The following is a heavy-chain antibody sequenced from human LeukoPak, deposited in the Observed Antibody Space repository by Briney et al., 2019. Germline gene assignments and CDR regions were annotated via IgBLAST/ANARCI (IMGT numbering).Heavy chain of an antibody. V-gene: IGHV3-21*01. CDR2: ISSSSSYI. J-gene: IGHJ6*04. CDR1: GFTFSRYS. Sequence: GGSLRLSCAACGFTFSRYSMNWVRQAPGKGLEWVSSISSSSSYIYYADSVKGRFTISRDNAKNSLYLQMNCLRAEDTAVYYCARGDLYGMDVWGKGTTVTVSS. CDR3: ARGDLYGMDV.